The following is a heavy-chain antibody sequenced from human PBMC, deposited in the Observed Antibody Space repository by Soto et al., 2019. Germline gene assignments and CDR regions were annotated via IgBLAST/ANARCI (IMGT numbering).Heavy chain of an antibody. CDR1: GFTFSGSA. J-gene: IGHJ6*02. D-gene: IGHD3-3*01. CDR3: TRHVNYEFWSGYYKGWDYYGMDV. CDR2: IRSKANSYAT. Sequence: PGGSLRLSCAASGFTFSGSAMHWVRQASGKGLEWVGRIRSKANSYATAYAASVKGRFTISRDDSKNTAYLQMNSLKTEDTAVYYCTRHVNYEFWSGYYKGWDYYGMDVWGQGTTVTVSS. V-gene: IGHV3-73*01.